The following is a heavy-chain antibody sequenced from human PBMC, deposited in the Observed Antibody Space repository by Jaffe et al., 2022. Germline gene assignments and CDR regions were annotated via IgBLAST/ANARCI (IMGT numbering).Heavy chain of an antibody. CDR3: ARLSYSGYDGDY. V-gene: IGHV4-59*01. D-gene: IGHD5-12*01. Sequence: QVQLQESGPGLVKPSETLSLTCTVSGGSISSYYWSWIRQPPGKGLEWIGYIYYSGSTNYNPSLKSRVTISVDTSKNQFSLKLSSVTAADTAVYYCARLSYSGYDGDYWGQGTLVTVSS. CDR1: GGSISSYY. J-gene: IGHJ4*02. CDR2: IYYSGST.